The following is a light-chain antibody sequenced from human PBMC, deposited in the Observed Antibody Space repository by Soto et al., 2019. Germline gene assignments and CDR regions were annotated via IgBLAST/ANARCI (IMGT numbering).Light chain of an antibody. J-gene: IGLJ2*01. CDR1: ISDVGSYHY. Sequence: QSVLTQPASVSGSPGQSITISCTGSISDVGSYHYVAWYQQHTGKAPQLIIYGVTIRPSGVSSRFSGSKSGNTASLTISGLQAEDEADYYCSSFAGIDTVIFGGGTKVTVL. V-gene: IGLV2-14*01. CDR2: GVT. CDR3: SSFAGIDTVI.